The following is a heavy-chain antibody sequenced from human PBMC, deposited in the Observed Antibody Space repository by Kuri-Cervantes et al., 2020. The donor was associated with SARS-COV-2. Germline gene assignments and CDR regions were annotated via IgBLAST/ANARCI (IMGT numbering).Heavy chain of an antibody. CDR2: VYYDGTT. CDR3: ARASTSFDD. Sequence: GSLRLSCSVSGGSINSYYWSWIRQAPGKGLEWLGHVYYDGTTNYNPSLKRRATISLATSKSQFFLRLDSVTAADTAVYFCARASTSFDDWGQGTPVTVSS. D-gene: IGHD4-11*01. J-gene: IGHJ4*02. V-gene: IGHV4-59*01. CDR1: GGSINSYY.